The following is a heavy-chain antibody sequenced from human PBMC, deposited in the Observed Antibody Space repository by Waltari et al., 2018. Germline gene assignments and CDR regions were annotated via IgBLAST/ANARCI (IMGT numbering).Heavy chain of an antibody. CDR2: IYDSGST. J-gene: IGHJ5*02. CDR1: GGSISSGGYY. D-gene: IGHD3-3*01. V-gene: IGHV4-61*08. Sequence: QVQLQESGPGLVKPSQTLSLTCTVSGGSISSGGYYWSWIRQHPGKGLEWIGYIYDSGSTNYTPSLKSRVTISVDTSKNQFSLKLGSVTAADTAVYYCARGVRFLEWSLSNWFDPWGQGTLVTVSS. CDR3: ARGVRFLEWSLSNWFDP.